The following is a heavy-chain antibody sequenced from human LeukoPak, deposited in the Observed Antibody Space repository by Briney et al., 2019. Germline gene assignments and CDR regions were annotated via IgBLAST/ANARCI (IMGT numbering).Heavy chain of an antibody. CDR1: GGSISSYY. Sequence: SETLSLTCTVSGGSISSYYWSWIRQPPGKGLEWIGEINHSGSTNYNPSLKSRVTISVDTSKNQFSLKLSSVTAADTAVYYCARGLPGYSSSWYVNYWGQGTLVTVSS. V-gene: IGHV4-34*01. CDR2: INHSGST. J-gene: IGHJ4*02. D-gene: IGHD6-13*01. CDR3: ARGLPGYSSSWYVNY.